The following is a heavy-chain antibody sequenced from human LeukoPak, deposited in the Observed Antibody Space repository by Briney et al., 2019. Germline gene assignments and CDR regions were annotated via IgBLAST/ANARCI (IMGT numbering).Heavy chain of an antibody. J-gene: IGHJ3*02. Sequence: SETLSLTCTVSGGSISSSSYYWGWIRQPPGKGLEWIGSIYYSGSTYYNPSLKSRVTMSVDTSKNQFSLKLSSVTAADTAVYYCARDKGRAFDIWGQGTVVTVSS. V-gene: IGHV4-39*07. CDR2: IYYSGST. CDR3: ARDKGRAFDI. CDR1: GGSISSSSYY.